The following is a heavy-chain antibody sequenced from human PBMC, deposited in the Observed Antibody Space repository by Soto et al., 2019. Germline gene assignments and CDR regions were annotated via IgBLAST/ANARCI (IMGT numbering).Heavy chain of an antibody. CDR3: ARGRWFGELIGAHFDY. D-gene: IGHD3-10*01. V-gene: IGHV1-69*02. Sequence: ASVKVSCKASGGTFSSYTISWVRQAPGQGLEWMGRIIPILGIASYPQKFQGRVTMTRDTSTSTVYMELSSLRSEDTAVYYCARGRWFGELIGAHFDYWGQGTLVTVSS. CDR2: IIPILGIA. CDR1: GGTFSSYT. J-gene: IGHJ4*02.